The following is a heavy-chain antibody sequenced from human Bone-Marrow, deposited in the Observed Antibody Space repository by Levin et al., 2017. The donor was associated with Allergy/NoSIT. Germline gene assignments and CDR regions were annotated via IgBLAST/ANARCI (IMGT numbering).Heavy chain of an antibody. CDR1: GFTFSTYA. V-gene: IGHV3-33*01. J-gene: IGHJ6*02. D-gene: IGHD2-15*01. CDR3: VRDLDIVEVVSATPNGMDV. CDR2: IWYDGHDK. Sequence: GGSLRLSCEASGFTFSTYAMHWVRQAPGKGLEWVALIWYDGHDKYYADSVKGRFTISRDNSKNTLYLQMDSLRVEDTAVYFCVRDLDIVEVVSATPNGMDVWGQGTTVIVS.